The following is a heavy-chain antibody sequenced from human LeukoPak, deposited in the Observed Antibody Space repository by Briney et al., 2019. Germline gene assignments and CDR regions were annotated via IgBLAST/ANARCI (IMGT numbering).Heavy chain of an antibody. V-gene: IGHV3-53*01. J-gene: IGHJ4*02. Sequence: GRSLRLSCAASGFTFSSDAMHWVRQAPGKGLEWVSVLYSDGRTYYADSVKGRFTISRDTSKNTLYLQVNSLRAEDTAVYYCARGGGYYPIDYWGQGTLVTVSS. CDR1: GFTFSSDA. D-gene: IGHD2-15*01. CDR2: LYSDGRT. CDR3: ARGGGYYPIDY.